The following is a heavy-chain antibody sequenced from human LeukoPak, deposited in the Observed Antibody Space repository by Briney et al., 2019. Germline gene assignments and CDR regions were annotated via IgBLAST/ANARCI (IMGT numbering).Heavy chain of an antibody. CDR2: IYPDDSNT. V-gene: IGHV5-51*01. CDR1: GYSFTNYW. D-gene: IGHD5-12*01. CDR3: ARRGAYSDYHQGFDP. J-gene: IGHJ5*02. Sequence: GESLLISCKGSGYSFTNYWIAWVRQMPGKGLEWMGIIYPDDSNTTYSASFRGQVTTSADKSINTSYLQWNSLEPSDTAIYYCARRGAYSDYHQGFDPWGQGTLV.